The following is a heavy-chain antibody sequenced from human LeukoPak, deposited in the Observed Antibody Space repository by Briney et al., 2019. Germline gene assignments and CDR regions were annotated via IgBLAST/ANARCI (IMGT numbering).Heavy chain of an antibody. J-gene: IGHJ3*02. Sequence: YPGGSLRLSCAASGFTFSSYWMSWVRQAPGKGLEWVANIKQDGSEKYYVDSVKGRFTISRDNAKNSLYLQMNSLRAEDTAVYYCARAVGLRLGAFDIWGQGTMVAVSS. D-gene: IGHD2-15*01. CDR2: IKQDGSEK. CDR3: ARAVGLRLGAFDI. V-gene: IGHV3-7*01. CDR1: GFTFSSYW.